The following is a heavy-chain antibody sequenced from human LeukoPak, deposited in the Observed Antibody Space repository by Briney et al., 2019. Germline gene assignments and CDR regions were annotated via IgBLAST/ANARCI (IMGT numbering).Heavy chain of an antibody. J-gene: IGHJ4*02. CDR1: GFTFSSYW. D-gene: IGHD6-13*01. CDR2: INSDGSSA. Sequence: GGSLRLSCAAPGFTFSSYWMHWVRQAPGKGLVWVSRINSDGSSANYADSVKGRFTISRGNAENTLYLQMNSLRAEDTAVYYCARKAAGLTFDYWGQGTLVTVSS. V-gene: IGHV3-74*01. CDR3: ARKAAGLTFDY.